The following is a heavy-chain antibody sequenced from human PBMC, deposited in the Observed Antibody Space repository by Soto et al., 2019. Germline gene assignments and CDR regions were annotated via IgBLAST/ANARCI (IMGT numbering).Heavy chain of an antibody. D-gene: IGHD3-16*02. CDR3: ARGGYDYIWGSYRSYFDY. V-gene: IGHV4-31*03. CDR2: IYYSGST. Sequence: QVQLQESGPGLVKPSQTLSLTCTVSGGSISSGGYYWSWIRQHPGKGLEWIGYIYYSGSTYYNPSRKSRVTISVDTSKNQFSLKLSSVTAADTAVYYCARGGYDYIWGSYRSYFDYWGQGTLVTVSS. J-gene: IGHJ4*02. CDR1: GGSISSGGYY.